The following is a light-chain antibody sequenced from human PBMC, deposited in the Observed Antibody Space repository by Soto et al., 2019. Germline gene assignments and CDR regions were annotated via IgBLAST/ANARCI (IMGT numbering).Light chain of an antibody. CDR2: VHSDGGH. J-gene: IGLJ2*01. V-gene: IGLV4-69*01. CDR1: SAHSNYA. CDR3: QTLGIGFWV. Sequence: QPVLTQSPSASASLGASVKLTCTLSSAHSNYAIEWHQQQPEKGPRYLMMVHSDGGHNKGDGIPDRFSGSSSGAERYLTISSLQSEDEADYYCQTLGIGFWVFGGGTKLTVL.